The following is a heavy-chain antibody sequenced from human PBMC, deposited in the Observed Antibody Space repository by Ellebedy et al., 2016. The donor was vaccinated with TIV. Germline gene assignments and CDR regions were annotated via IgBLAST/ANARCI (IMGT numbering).Heavy chain of an antibody. V-gene: IGHV3-23*01. D-gene: IGHD6-19*01. CDR3: AKHSVAATLGCFDH. CDR2: ISGGAGST. CDR1: GFTFSTYA. Sequence: GESLKISCAASGFTFSTYAMSWVRQAPGKGLEWVSGISGGAGSTNYADAGRGRFTISRDNSKYTLYLLMNSLRAEDTAVYYCAKHSVAATLGCFDHWGQGTLITVSS. J-gene: IGHJ4*02.